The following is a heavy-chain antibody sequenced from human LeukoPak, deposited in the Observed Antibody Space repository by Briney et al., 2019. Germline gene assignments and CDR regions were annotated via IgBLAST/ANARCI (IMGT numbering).Heavy chain of an antibody. D-gene: IGHD3-3*01. CDR3: AKGGHDFWSGYYYFDY. J-gene: IGHJ4*02. CDR2: ISGSGGST. Sequence: GGSLRLSCAASEFIFSSYVMTWVRQAPGKGLEWVSTISGSGGSTYYADSVKGRFTISRDNSKNTLYLQMNGLRAEDTAVYYCAKGGHDFWSGYYYFDYWGQGTLVTVSS. CDR1: EFIFSSYV. V-gene: IGHV3-23*01.